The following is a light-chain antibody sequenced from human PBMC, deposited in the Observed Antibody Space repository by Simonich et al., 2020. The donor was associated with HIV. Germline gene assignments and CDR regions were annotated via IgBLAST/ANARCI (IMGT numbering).Light chain of an antibody. V-gene: IGKV2-30*02. Sequence: DIVMTQSPLSLPVTLGQPASISCRSSQSLQHSDGNTYLNWYHQRPGQSPRRRIYKVSNRDSGVPDRFRGSGSDTDFTLKISRVGAEDVGIYYCMQGTLWWTFGQGTKVEIK. CDR1: QSLQHSDGNTY. CDR3: MQGTLWWT. J-gene: IGKJ1*01. CDR2: KVS.